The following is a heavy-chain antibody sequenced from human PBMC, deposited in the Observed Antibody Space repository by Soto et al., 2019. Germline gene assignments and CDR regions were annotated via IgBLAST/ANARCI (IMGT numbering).Heavy chain of an antibody. J-gene: IGHJ3*02. D-gene: IGHD1-1*01. CDR2: INAGNGNT. V-gene: IGHV1-3*01. Sequence: GASVKVSCKASGYSFTDYAVQWVRQAPGQSLEWMGWINAGNGNTKYSQKFQGRVMITRDTSASTAYMELSSLRSEDTGVYYCARDYGLEAFAIWGQGTKVTVSS. CDR3: ARDYGLEAFAI. CDR1: GYSFTDYA.